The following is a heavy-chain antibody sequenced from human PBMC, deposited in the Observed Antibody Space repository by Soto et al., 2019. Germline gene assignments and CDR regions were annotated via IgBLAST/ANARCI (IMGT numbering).Heavy chain of an antibody. CDR2: ISYDGSNK. CDR1: GFTFSSYG. CDR3: AKETRVWSGYFDY. V-gene: IGHV3-30*18. Sequence: QVQLVESGGGVVQPGRSLRLSCAASGFTFSSYGMRWVRQAPGKGLEWVAVISYDGSNKYYADSVKGRFTISRDNSKNTLYLQMNSLRAEDTAVYYCAKETRVWSGYFDYWGQGTLVTVSS. J-gene: IGHJ4*02. D-gene: IGHD3-3*01.